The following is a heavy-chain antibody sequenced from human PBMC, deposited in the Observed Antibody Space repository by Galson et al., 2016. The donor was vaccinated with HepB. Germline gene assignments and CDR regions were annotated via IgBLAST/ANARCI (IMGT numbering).Heavy chain of an antibody. D-gene: IGHD3-9*01. Sequence: SLRLSCAASGFTFSSYAMSWVRQAPGKGLEWVSAITGSGGSTFYAHTVTGRFTISRDNSRNTLYLKMNSLRSDDTAVYYCAKLGGTFDRGVDWDYWGQGSLVTVSS. J-gene: IGHJ4*02. CDR1: GFTFSSYA. CDR2: ITGSGGST. CDR3: AKLGGTFDRGVDWDY. V-gene: IGHV3-23*01.